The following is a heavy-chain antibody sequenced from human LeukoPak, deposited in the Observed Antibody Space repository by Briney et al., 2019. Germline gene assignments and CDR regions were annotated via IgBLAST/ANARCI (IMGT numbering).Heavy chain of an antibody. D-gene: IGHD3-16*01. CDR3: ARESYYDTNTQDF. Sequence: GSLRLSCAASGFTFSRYPMHWVRQAPGKGLEWVAFISNDGANKYYSDSVKGRFTIARDNSRDTLYLQMGRLRVGDTALYFCARESYYDTNTQDFWGQGTLLIVSS. J-gene: IGHJ4*02. V-gene: IGHV3-30-3*01. CDR1: GFTFSRYP. CDR2: ISNDGANK.